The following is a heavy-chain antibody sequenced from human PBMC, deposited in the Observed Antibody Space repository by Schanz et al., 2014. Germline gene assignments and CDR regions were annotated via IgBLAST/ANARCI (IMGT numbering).Heavy chain of an antibody. D-gene: IGHD6-6*01. CDR3: ARDRLAAQGIDS. CDR2: IYYSGGT. V-gene: IGHV4-31*02. Sequence: VQLLESGGGLVQPGGSLRLSCAASGFTFSDAWMSWVRQAPGKGLEWVGYIYYSGGTYYSPSLKSRVSISLDTSKNQFSLNLSSVTAADTAVYYCARDRLAAQGIDSWGQGTLVTVSS. J-gene: IGHJ4*02. CDR1: GFTFSDAW.